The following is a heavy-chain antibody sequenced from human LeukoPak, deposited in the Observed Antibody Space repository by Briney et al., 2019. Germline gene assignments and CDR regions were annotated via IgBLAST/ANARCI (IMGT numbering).Heavy chain of an antibody. CDR3: ARDHNYAFDD. Sequence: GGSLRLSCAASGFPFSEYSMNWVRQAPGKGLEWISYIGISSGNTKYADSVKGRFTVSGDNARNSLYLQMNSLRVEDTAVYYCARDHNYAFDDWGQGTLVTVSS. CDR1: GFPFSEYS. J-gene: IGHJ4*02. V-gene: IGHV3-11*06. CDR2: IGISSGNT. D-gene: IGHD1-1*01.